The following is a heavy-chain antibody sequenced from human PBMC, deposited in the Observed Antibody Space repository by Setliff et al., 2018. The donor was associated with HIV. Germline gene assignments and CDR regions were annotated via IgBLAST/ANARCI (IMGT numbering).Heavy chain of an antibody. J-gene: IGHJ4*02. V-gene: IGHV4-38-2*02. CDR1: GYSISSGYY. Sequence: SETLSLTCTVSGYSISSGYYWGWIRQPPGKGLEWIGNVYHTGSTYYNPSLKSRVTISADTSKNQFSLKLSSVIAADTAVYYCARHAAGPDGPFDYWGQGTLVTVSS. D-gene: IGHD2-2*01. CDR3: ARHAAGPDGPFDY. CDR2: VYHTGST.